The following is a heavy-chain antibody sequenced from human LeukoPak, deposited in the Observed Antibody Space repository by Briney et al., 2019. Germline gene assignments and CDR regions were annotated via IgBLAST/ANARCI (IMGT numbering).Heavy chain of an antibody. CDR1: GFTFSNYG. Sequence: GGSLRLSCAASGFTFSNYGMSWVRQAPGRGLEWVSVIRGSGGGTYYADSVKGRFTISRDNSKNTVYLQMNSLRAEDTAVYYCVKARMPHCGTDCLESWGQGTLVTVSS. CDR2: IRGSGGGT. V-gene: IGHV3-23*01. CDR3: VKARMPHCGTDCLES. D-gene: IGHD2-21*02. J-gene: IGHJ4*02.